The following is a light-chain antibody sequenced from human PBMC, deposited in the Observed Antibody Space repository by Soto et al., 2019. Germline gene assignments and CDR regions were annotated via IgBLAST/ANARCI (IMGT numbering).Light chain of an antibody. CDR1: HSVPTNY. CDR3: QDYGSSAWT. J-gene: IGKJ1*01. V-gene: IGKV3-20*01. Sequence: EIVLTHSPGALSLSAGERVTLSCRASHSVPTNYLAWYQQKPGQSPRLLIYGASTRATGIPERFSGSGSGTAFTLTISSLEPEDFAVYYCQDYGSSAWTFGQGTKVDNK. CDR2: GAS.